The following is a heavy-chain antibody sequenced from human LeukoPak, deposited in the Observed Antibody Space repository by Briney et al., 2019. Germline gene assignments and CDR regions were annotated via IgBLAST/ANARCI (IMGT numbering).Heavy chain of an antibody. Sequence: PGGSLKLSCAASGFTFSSYAMHWVRQAPGKGLEWVAVISYDGSNKYYADSVKGRFTISRDNSKNTLYLQMNSLRAEDTAVYYCAYSYDTDAFDIWGQGTMVTVSS. CDR2: ISYDGSNK. J-gene: IGHJ3*02. CDR3: AYSYDTDAFDI. D-gene: IGHD3-22*01. CDR1: GFTFSSYA. V-gene: IGHV3-30-3*01.